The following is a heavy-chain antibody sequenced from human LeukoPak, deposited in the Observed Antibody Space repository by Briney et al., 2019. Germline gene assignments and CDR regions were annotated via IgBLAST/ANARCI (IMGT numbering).Heavy chain of an antibody. J-gene: IGHJ5*02. CDR1: GFTFSSYW. CDR3: ARGYSNNLINWFDP. Sequence: GGPLRLSCAASGFTFSSYWMHWVRQAPGKGLVWVSRINSDGSSTSYADSVKGRFTISRDNAKNTLYLQMNSLRAEDTAVYYCARGYSNNLINWFDPWGQGTLVTVSS. V-gene: IGHV3-74*01. CDR2: INSDGSST. D-gene: IGHD6-13*01.